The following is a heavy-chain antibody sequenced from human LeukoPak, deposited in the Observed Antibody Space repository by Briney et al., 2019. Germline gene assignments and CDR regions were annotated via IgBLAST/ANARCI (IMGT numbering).Heavy chain of an antibody. CDR3: ARDHDWAVDL. Sequence: GGSLRLSCEASGFPFGSYVMSWVRQAPGKGLEWIAYINHNAEMIFYPDFVKGRFSISRDNAKNSLYLQMNALRYEDTAIYYGARDHDWAVDLWGQGTLVTVSS. CDR1: GFPFGSYV. CDR2: INHNAEMI. D-gene: IGHD3-9*01. J-gene: IGHJ5*02. V-gene: IGHV3-48*02.